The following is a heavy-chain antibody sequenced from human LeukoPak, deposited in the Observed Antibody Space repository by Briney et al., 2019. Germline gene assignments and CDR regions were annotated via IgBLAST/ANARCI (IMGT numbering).Heavy chain of an antibody. J-gene: IGHJ4*02. CDR3: ARPYEDNWNYGNFDY. CDR2: IYPGDSDT. Sequence: GESLKISCKGSGYSFTSYWIGWVRQMPGKGLEWMGIIYPGDSDTRYSPSFQGQVTISADKSISTAYLQWGSLKASDTAMYYCARPYEDNWNYGNFDYWGQGTLVTVSS. CDR1: GYSFTSYW. D-gene: IGHD1-7*01. V-gene: IGHV5-51*01.